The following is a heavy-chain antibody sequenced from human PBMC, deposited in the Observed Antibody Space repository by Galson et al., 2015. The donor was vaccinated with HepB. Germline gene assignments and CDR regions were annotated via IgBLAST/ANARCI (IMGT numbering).Heavy chain of an antibody. V-gene: IGHV3-23*01. CDR3: AKGAFGVVTTIDYYFYHMDV. Sequence: SLRLSCAASGFTFSNYAMSWVRQPPGKGLEWVSTVSESVGSANYADSVKGRFTISRDNSKNTLYPQMNSPRVEDTAVYYCAKGAFGVVTTIDYYFYHMDVWGKGTAVTVSS. CDR1: GFTFSNYA. CDR2: VSESVGSA. J-gene: IGHJ6*03. D-gene: IGHD3-3*01.